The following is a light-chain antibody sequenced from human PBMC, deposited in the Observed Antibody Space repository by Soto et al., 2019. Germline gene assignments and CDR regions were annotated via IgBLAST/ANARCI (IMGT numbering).Light chain of an antibody. Sequence: EIVMTQSPATLSVSPGERATLSCRASQSVSSNLAWYQQKPGQAPRLLIYVASTRATGIPARFSGSGSGTEFTLTISSLQSEDFAVYYCQQYNNWLPGTFGQGTKVEIK. CDR1: QSVSSN. CDR3: QQYNNWLPGT. J-gene: IGKJ1*01. CDR2: VAS. V-gene: IGKV3-15*01.